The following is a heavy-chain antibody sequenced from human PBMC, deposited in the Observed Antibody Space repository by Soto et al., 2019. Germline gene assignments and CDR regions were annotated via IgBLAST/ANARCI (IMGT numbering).Heavy chain of an antibody. CDR3: ASGHDAYKVRY. CDR2: IYYTGNT. J-gene: IGHJ4*02. CDR1: RGSINSGGTGSS. V-gene: IGHV4-31*03. Sequence: PSATRSLTCTVSRGSINSGGTGSSWTWIRQLPGKGLEWIGYIYYTGNTYYNPSLKSRPTISIDTSENQFSLKLTSVTAADTAVYFCASGHDAYKVRYWGQGTLVT. D-gene: IGHD1-1*01.